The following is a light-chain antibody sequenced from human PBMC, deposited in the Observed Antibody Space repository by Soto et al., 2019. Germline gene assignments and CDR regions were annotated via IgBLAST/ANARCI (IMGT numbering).Light chain of an antibody. Sequence: DIQMTQSPSTLPASVGDRVTITCRANQSISTWLAWYQQKPGKAPNLLIYKASRLETGVPSRFSGSGSGTEFTLTISSLEPEDFAVYYCQQRSNWLITFGQGTRLEIK. CDR1: QSISTW. J-gene: IGKJ5*01. CDR2: KAS. CDR3: QQRSNWLIT. V-gene: IGKV1-5*03.